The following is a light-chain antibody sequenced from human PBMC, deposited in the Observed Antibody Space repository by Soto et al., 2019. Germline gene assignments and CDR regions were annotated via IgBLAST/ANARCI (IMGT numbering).Light chain of an antibody. V-gene: IGLV2-14*03. CDR2: DVS. J-gene: IGLJ2*01. CDR1: SSDVGAYDY. Sequence: QSVLTQPASVSGSPGQSITISCTGSSSDVGAYDYVSWYQQHPGKAPKLVIYDVSNRPSGVSNRFSGSKSGNTASLTISGLQAEDAAIYYCSSYGGTSAPVVFGGGTKLTVL. CDR3: SSYGGTSAPVV.